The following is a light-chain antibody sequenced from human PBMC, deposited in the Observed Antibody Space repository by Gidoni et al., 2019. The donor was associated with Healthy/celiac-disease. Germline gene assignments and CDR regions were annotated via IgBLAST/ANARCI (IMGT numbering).Light chain of an antibody. CDR1: QSISSW. CDR2: DAS. CDR3: QQYNSYSWT. Sequence: DLQVTPSPSTLSASVGDRVTITCRASQSISSWLAWYQQKPGKAPKLLIYDASSLETGVPSRFSGSGSGTEFTLTISSLQPDDFATYYCQQYNSYSWTFGQXTKVEIK. J-gene: IGKJ1*01. V-gene: IGKV1-5*01.